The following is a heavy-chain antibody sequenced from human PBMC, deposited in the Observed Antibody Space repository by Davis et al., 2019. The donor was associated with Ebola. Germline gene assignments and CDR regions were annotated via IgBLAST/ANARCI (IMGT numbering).Heavy chain of an antibody. CDR3: ARGPYWSSTSCYKPKYYYYYYGMDV. CDR1: GGSFSGYY. Sequence: SETLSLTCAVYGGSFSGYYWSWIRQPPGKGLEWIGEINHSGSTNYNPSLKSRVTISVDTSKNQFSLKLSSVTAADTAVYYCARGPYWSSTSCYKPKYYYYYYGMDVWGQGTTVTVSS. J-gene: IGHJ6*02. D-gene: IGHD2-2*02. CDR2: INHSGST. V-gene: IGHV4-34*01.